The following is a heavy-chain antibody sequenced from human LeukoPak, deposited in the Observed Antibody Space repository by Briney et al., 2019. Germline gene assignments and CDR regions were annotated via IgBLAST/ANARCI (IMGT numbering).Heavy chain of an antibody. D-gene: IGHD6-19*01. Sequence: GGSLRLSCAASEFTFDDYAVHWVRQAAGKGLEWVSGISWNSGSIVYADSVKGRFTISRDNAQNSLYLQMNSLRAQDMALYYRVKDGERSGWYGGYFQHWGQGTLVTVSS. V-gene: IGHV3-9*03. CDR3: VKDGERSGWYGGYFQH. CDR1: EFTFDDYA. J-gene: IGHJ1*01. CDR2: ISWNSGSI.